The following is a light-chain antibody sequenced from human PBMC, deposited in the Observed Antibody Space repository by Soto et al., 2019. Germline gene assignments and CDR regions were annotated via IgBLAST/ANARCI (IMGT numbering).Light chain of an antibody. CDR3: QQYGSSPWT. J-gene: IGKJ1*01. CDR2: GAS. CDR1: QSVSRY. Sequence: EIVLTQSPGTLSLSPGERATLSCRASQSVSRYLAWYQQKPGQAPRLLIYGASSRATGIPDRFSGSGSGTDFTLTINRLEPEDFAVYYCQQYGSSPWTFGQGTKVEIK. V-gene: IGKV3-20*01.